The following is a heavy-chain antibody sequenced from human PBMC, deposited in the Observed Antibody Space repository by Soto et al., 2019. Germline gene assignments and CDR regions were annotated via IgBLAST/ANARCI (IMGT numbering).Heavy chain of an antibody. V-gene: IGHV4-34*01. D-gene: IGHD2-2*01. Sequence: PSETLSLTCAVYGGSFSGYYWSWIRQPPGKGLEWIGEINHSGSTNYNPSLKSRVTISVDTSKNQFSLKLSSVTAADTAVYYCARGSIVPAARKLSYYMDVWGKGTTVTVSS. J-gene: IGHJ6*03. CDR2: INHSGST. CDR1: GGSFSGYY. CDR3: ARGSIVPAARKLSYYMDV.